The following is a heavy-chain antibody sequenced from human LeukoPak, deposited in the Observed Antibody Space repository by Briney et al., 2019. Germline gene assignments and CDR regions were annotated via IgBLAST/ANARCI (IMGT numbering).Heavy chain of an antibody. J-gene: IGHJ4*02. D-gene: IGHD6-19*01. CDR2: VNPDSGKT. CDR1: GYTFTSFE. Sequence: ASVKVSCKASGYTFTSFEINWVRQSTGQGLEWMGWVNPDSGKTAYALKFQDRLIMTTNISLSTVYVELASLKSEDTAVYYCARGVAGGDFWGQGTLVTVSS. V-gene: IGHV1-8*01. CDR3: ARGVAGGDF.